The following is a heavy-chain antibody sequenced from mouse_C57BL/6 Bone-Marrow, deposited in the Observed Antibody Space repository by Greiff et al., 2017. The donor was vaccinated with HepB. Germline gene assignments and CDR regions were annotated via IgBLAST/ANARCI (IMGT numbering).Heavy chain of an antibody. CDR2: ISNGGGST. CDR1: GFTFSDYY. D-gene: IGHD2-12*01. Sequence: EVQRVESGGGLVQPGGSLKLSCAASGFTFSDYYMYWVRQTPEKRLEWVAYISNGGGSTYYPDTVKGRFTISRDNAKNTLYLQMSRLKSEDTAMYHCARSPESYDEGFAYWGQGTLVTVSA. J-gene: IGHJ3*01. V-gene: IGHV5-12*01. CDR3: ARSPESYDEGFAY.